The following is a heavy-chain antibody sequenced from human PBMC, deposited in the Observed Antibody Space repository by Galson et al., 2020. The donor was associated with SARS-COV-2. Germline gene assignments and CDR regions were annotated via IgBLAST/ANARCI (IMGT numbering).Heavy chain of an antibody. CDR2: VSHTGTT. J-gene: IGHJ5*01. Sequence: SETLSLTCAVSGDAITSTSWWSWVRQSPGKGLEWIAEVSHTGTTNYNLSLRSRATISIDKSNNLISLELDSVTAADTATYYCLRNFDSWGQGTMVTVSS. CDR1: GDAITSTSW. CDR3: LRNFDS. V-gene: IGHV4-4*02.